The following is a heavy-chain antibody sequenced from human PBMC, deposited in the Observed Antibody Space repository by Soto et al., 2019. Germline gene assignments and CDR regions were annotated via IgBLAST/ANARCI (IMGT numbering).Heavy chain of an antibody. Sequence: QVQLVHSGAEVQKPEASVKFSCKASGGTFSSDAISWVRQAPGQGLECMGGIIPIFGTTNYAQKFQARVTITADETTSTAYKEQSTLRTEDTAVYYSAGTPDKLLLYPVHDEYYDYYYCIEVWGQVSAVTVS. D-gene: IGHD2-2*02. CDR2: IIPIFGTT. CDR3: AGTPDKLLLYPVHDEYYDYYYCIEV. CDR1: GGTFSSDA. V-gene: IGHV1-69*01. J-gene: IGHJ6*02.